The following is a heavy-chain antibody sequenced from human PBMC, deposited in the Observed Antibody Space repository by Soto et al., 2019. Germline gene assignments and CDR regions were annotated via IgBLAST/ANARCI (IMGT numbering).Heavy chain of an antibody. Sequence: ASVKVSCKASGYSFTDYGISWVRQAPGQGLEWMGWISAYNGNTNYAQKFQGRVTMTTDTSTSTAYMELRSLRSDDTAVYHCARGRGGNPFDYGGQGTLGTVSS. J-gene: IGHJ4*02. V-gene: IGHV1-18*01. D-gene: IGHD1-1*01. CDR3: ARGRGGNPFDY. CDR1: GYSFTDYG. CDR2: ISAYNGNT.